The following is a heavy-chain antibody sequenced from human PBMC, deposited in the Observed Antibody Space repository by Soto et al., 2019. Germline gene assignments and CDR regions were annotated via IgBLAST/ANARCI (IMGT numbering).Heavy chain of an antibody. CDR3: ARGRYGDY. V-gene: IGHV1-18*01. Sequence: QVHLVQSGAEVKKPGASVKVSCKGSGYAFTTYGITWVRQAPGQGLEWMGWISAHNGNTNYAQKLPGRVTVTRDTSTSTAYMELRSLRSDDTAVYSCARGRYGDYWGQGALVTVSS. CDR1: GYAFTTYG. CDR2: ISAHNGNT. D-gene: IGHD1-1*01. J-gene: IGHJ4*02.